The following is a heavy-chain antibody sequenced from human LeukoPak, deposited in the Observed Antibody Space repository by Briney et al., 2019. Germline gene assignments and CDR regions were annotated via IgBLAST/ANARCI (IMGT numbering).Heavy chain of an antibody. CDR2: ISGSGGST. V-gene: IGHV3-23*01. J-gene: IGHJ6*02. CDR1: GFTFSSYA. D-gene: IGHD1-7*01. Sequence: GGSLRLSCAASGFTFSSYAMSWVRQAPGKGLEWVSAISGSGGSTYYADSVKGRFTISRDNSKNTLYLQMNSLRAEDTAVYYCAKDVTATFLIGSIRDYYYYGMDVWGQGTTVTVSS. CDR3: AKDVTATFLIGSIRDYYYYGMDV.